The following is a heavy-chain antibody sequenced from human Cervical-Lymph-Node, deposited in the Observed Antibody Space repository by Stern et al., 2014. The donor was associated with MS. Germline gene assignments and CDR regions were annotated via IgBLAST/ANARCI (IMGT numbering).Heavy chain of an antibody. V-gene: IGHV2-26*01. D-gene: IGHD2-15*01. CDR2: IFSTGET. CDR3: ARMREYCSGGICFAGYYDS. J-gene: IGHJ4*02. Sequence: VTLKESGPVLVKPTETLTLICSVSGFSLSSAAMGVSWIRQPPGKALECLAHIFSTGETAYSTSLKSRLTISKDTSRSQVVLTMTNMDPVDTATYYCARMREYCSGGICFAGYYDSWGQGTLVTVSS. CDR1: GFSLSSAAMG.